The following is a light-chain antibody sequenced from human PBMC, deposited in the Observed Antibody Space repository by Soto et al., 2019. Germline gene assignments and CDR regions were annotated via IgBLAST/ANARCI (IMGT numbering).Light chain of an antibody. CDR1: QSVSTN. CDR3: QQYNNWPLT. Sequence: EIVMTQSPATLSVSPGERATLSCRASQSVSTNLAWYQQIPGQAPRLLISGASTRATGIPARFSGSGSGTGFTLTISSLQSEDFAVYHCQQYNNWPLTFGGGTKVDIK. J-gene: IGKJ4*01. V-gene: IGKV3-15*01. CDR2: GAS.